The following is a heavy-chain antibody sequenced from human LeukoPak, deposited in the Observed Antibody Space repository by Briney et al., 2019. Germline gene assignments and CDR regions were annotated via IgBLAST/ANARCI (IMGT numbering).Heavy chain of an antibody. D-gene: IGHD3-10*01. CDR2: IYYSGST. J-gene: IGHJ4*02. CDR3: ARGVVRICGYSFDY. V-gene: IGHV4-59*01. CDR1: GGFTSSYY. Sequence: SETLSLTCTLAGGFTSSYYGRWIRQPPGKVLEWVRYIYYSGSTNYNPSLKGRVTISGDTSKNQSSLKLSSVTAADTAVYYCARGVVRICGYSFDYWGQGTLVTVSS.